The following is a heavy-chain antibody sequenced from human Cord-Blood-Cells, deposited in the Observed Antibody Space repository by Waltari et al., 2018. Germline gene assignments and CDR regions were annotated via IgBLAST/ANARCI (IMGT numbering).Heavy chain of an antibody. CDR2: IYYSGSP. D-gene: IGHD6-13*01. J-gene: IGHJ4*02. CDR3: ARRSIAAAGTDY. V-gene: IGHV4-39*01. Sequence: QLHLQESGAGLVKRSETMSITCTVPGGSISSSTYYWGWIRQPPGKGLEWIGSIYYSGSPYYNQSIKSRVTISVDTSKNQFSLNLSSVTAADTAVYYCARRSIAAAGTDYWGQGTLVTVSS. CDR1: GGSISSSTYY.